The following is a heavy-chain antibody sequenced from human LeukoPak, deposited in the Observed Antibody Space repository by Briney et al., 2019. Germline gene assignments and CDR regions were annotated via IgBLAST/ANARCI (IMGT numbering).Heavy chain of an antibody. V-gene: IGHV3-64D*06. Sequence: GSLRLSCSASGFIFSNYGMYWVRQAPGKGLEFVSAISSDGDNTFYADSMKGRFTISRDNSKNTLYLQTSSLRGEDTAVYYCARDYDILTGYSPGAFDIWGQGTLVTVSS. CDR1: GFIFSNYG. D-gene: IGHD3-9*01. J-gene: IGHJ4*02. CDR3: ARDYDILTGYSPGAFDI. CDR2: ISSDGDNT.